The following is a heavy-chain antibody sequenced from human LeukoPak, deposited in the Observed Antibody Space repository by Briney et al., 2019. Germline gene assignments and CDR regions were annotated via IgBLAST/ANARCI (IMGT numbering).Heavy chain of an antibody. Sequence: GESLRLSCAAPGFTFSNYHRSWIRQTPGKGLEWVSYISSSGSTIYYADSVKGRFTISRDNAKNSLYLQMNSLRAEDTAVYYCARGRYYYGSGSQFDPWGQGTLVTVSS. D-gene: IGHD3-10*01. CDR3: ARGRYYYGSGSQFDP. CDR2: ISSSGSTI. CDR1: GFTFSNYH. V-gene: IGHV3-11*01. J-gene: IGHJ5*02.